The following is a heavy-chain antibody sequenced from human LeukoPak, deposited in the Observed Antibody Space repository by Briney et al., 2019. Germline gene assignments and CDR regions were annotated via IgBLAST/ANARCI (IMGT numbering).Heavy chain of an antibody. J-gene: IGHJ4*02. Sequence: TGGSLRLSSAASGFTFSSYGMHWVRQAPGEGLEWVAFIRYDGSNKYYTDSVKGRFTISRDNSKNTLYLRMNSLRAEDTAVYYCAKDKDPWKGTSISDFDYWGQGTLVTVSS. V-gene: IGHV3-30*02. CDR2: IRYDGSNK. CDR1: GFTFSSYG. CDR3: AKDKDPWKGTSISDFDY. D-gene: IGHD1-1*01.